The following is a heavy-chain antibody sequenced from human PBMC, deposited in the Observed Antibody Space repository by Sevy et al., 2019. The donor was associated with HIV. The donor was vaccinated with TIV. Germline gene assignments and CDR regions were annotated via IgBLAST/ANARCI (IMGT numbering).Heavy chain of an antibody. Sequence: GGSLRLSCAGTGFTFSDYYMSWIRQSPGKGLEWVSYISSSSNAIYYAGSVKGRFTISRDNAKKSMYLQMNSLRAEDTAVYYCARDGEAVAGTGDFDHWGQGTLVTVSS. CDR2: ISSSSNAI. J-gene: IGHJ4*02. CDR3: ARDGEAVAGTGDFDH. D-gene: IGHD6-19*01. CDR1: GFTFSDYY. V-gene: IGHV3-11*01.